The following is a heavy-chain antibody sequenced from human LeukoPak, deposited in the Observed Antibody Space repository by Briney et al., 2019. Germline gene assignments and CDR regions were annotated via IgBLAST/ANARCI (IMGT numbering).Heavy chain of an antibody. V-gene: IGHV4-34*01. CDR2: INHSGST. J-gene: IGHJ5*02. CDR3: ARVLRHIVVVTAIPYWFDP. D-gene: IGHD2-21*02. Sequence: SETLSLTCAVYGGSFSGYYWSWIRQPPGKGLEWIGEINHSGSTNYNPSLKSRVTISVDTSKNQFSPKLSSVTAADTAVYYCARVLRHIVVVTAIPYWFDPWGQGTLVTVSS. CDR1: GGSFSGYY.